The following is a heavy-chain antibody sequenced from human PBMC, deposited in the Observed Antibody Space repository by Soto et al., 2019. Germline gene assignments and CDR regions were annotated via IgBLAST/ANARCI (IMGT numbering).Heavy chain of an antibody. CDR3: ASGTPVHYYDSSGYPDAFDS. CDR1: GFTFSSYS. Sequence: GGSLRLSCAASGFTFSSYSMNWVRQAPGKGLEWVSYISSSSSTIYYADSVKGRFTISRDNAKNSLYLQMNSLRDEDTAVYYCASGTPVHYYDSSGYPDAFDSWGQGTMVTVSS. CDR2: ISSSSSTI. D-gene: IGHD3-22*01. V-gene: IGHV3-48*02. J-gene: IGHJ3*02.